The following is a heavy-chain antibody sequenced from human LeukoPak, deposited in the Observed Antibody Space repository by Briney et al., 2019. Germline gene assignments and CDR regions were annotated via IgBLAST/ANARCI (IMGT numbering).Heavy chain of an antibody. CDR3: AREDSYYYGSGSYPFDY. J-gene: IGHJ4*02. D-gene: IGHD3-10*01. V-gene: IGHV3-21*01. CDR1: GFTFSSYS. Sequence: GGSLRLSCAASGFTFSSYSMNWVRQAPGKGLESVSSISSSSSYIYYADSVKGRFTISRDNAKNSLYLQMNSLRAEDTAVYYCAREDSYYYGSGSYPFDYWGQGTLVAVSS. CDR2: ISSSSSYI.